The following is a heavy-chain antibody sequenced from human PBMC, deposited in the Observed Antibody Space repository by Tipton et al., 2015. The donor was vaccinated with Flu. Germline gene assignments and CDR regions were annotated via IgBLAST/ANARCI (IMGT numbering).Heavy chain of an antibody. J-gene: IGHJ4*02. CDR2: ISYSGST. D-gene: IGHD4-17*01. CDR1: GGSISSYY. CDR3: ARVGDYTLKD. Sequence: TLSLTCTVSGGSISSYYWSWVRQPPGKGLEWIGYISYSGSTNYNPSLKSRVTISVDTSKNQPSLKVSSVTAADTAVYYCARVGDYTLKDWGQGTLVTVSS. V-gene: IGHV4-59*01.